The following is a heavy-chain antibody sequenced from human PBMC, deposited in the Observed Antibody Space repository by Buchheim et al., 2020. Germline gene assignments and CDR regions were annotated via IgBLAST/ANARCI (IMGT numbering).Heavy chain of an antibody. CDR2: MNPNSGNT. V-gene: IGHV1-8*01. Sequence: QVQLVQSGAEVKKPGASVKVSCKASGYTFSSYDINWVRQATGQGLEWMGWMNPNSGNTGYAQKFQGRVTMTRNTSVSPAYMELSSLRSEDTALYYCARSPSWPNHYGDYYLDYWGQGTL. CDR1: GYTFSSYD. J-gene: IGHJ4*02. CDR3: ARSPSWPNHYGDYYLDY. D-gene: IGHD4-17*01.